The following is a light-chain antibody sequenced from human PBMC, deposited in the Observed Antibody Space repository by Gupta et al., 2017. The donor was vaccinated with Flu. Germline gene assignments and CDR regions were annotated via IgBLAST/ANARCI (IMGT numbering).Light chain of an antibody. CDR1: QSISSW. Sequence: DIQMTQSPSTLSASVGDRVTITCRASQSISSWLAWYQQKPGKAPKLLIYKASSLESGVPSRFSGSGSGTEFTLTSSSLQPDDFANYYCQQYNSYPTFGQGTRLEIK. J-gene: IGKJ5*01. CDR2: KAS. V-gene: IGKV1-5*03. CDR3: QQYNSYPT.